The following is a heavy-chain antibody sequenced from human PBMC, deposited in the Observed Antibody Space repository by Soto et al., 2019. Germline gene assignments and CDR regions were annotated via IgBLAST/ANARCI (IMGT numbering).Heavy chain of an antibody. CDR1: GYSFNTYW. D-gene: IGHD4-17*01. Sequence: EVQLVQSGAEVKKPGESLKISCKGFGYSFNTYWIAWVRQMPGKGLEWMGIIYPGDSRTTYSPSFQGQVIISADKSISAVNLQWSTLAHSAAAMYNYERDIDYGRNFNTVVGWGQEKM. CDR2: IYPGDSRT. V-gene: IGHV5-51*03. CDR3: ERDIDYGRNFNTVVG. J-gene: IGHJ3*01.